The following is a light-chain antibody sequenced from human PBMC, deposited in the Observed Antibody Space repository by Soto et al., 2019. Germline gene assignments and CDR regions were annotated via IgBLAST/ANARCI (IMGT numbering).Light chain of an antibody. CDR3: QQYHIWPPG. V-gene: IGKV3-15*01. CDR1: QSIDSN. Sequence: ELVMTQSPATLPVSPGERATLSCRASQSIDSNLAWHQQKPGQAPRLLIFRAPTRGPGIPARSSGSGSETEFTLPISSLQSEDSAVYFCQQYHIWPPGFGQGPRLE. CDR2: RAP. J-gene: IGKJ5*01.